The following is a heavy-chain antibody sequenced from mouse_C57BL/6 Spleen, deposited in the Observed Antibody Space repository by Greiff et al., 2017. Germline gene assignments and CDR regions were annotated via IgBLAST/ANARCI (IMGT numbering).Heavy chain of an antibody. V-gene: IGHV1-22*01. J-gene: IGHJ3*01. D-gene: IGHD1-1*01. Sequence: EVQLQQSGPELVKPGASVKMSCKASGYTFTDYNMHWVKQSHGKSLEWIGYINPNNGGTSYNQKFKGKATLTVNKSSSTAYMELRSLTSEDSAVXYCARPYYYGSSEAWFAYWGQGTLVTVSA. CDR3: ARPYYYGSSEAWFAY. CDR2: INPNNGGT. CDR1: GYTFTDYN.